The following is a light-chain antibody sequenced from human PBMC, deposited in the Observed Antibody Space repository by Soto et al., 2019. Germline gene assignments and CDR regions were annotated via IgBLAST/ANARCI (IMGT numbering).Light chain of an antibody. CDR1: SSDVGGYKY. Sequence: QSALTQPRSVSGSPGQSVTISCTGTSSDVGGYKYVSWYQQHPGKVPNLIIYEVSSRPSGVSSRFSGSKSGNTASLIISGLQPEDEADYYCSSYTDDSTLIFGRGTKLTVL. CDR3: SSYTDDSTLI. CDR2: EVS. J-gene: IGLJ2*01. V-gene: IGLV2-14*01.